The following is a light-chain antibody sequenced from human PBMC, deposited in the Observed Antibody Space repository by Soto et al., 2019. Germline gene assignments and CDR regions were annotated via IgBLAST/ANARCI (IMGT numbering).Light chain of an antibody. CDR1: QGIRNN. Sequence: AIQMTQSPSSLSASVGDRVAITCRASQGIRNNLGWYQQKPGKAPKLLIYAASSLQSGVPSRFSGSGSGTDFTLTISSLPPEDFATYFCLQDYNYPYTFGQGTKLEIK. CDR2: AAS. CDR3: LQDYNYPYT. J-gene: IGKJ2*01. V-gene: IGKV1-6*01.